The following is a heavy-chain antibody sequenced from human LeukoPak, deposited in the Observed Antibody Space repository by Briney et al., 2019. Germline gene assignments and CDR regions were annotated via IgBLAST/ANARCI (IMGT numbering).Heavy chain of an antibody. J-gene: IGHJ4*02. D-gene: IGHD3-10*01. Sequence: GGSLRLSCSVSGFTFSEYWMRWVRQAPGKGLEWVASIDKDGSEKRYVDSVKGRFTISRDNAKNSVYLEMTSLGAEDTALYYCVPYTQHFGAPGTDYWGQGTLVTVSS. CDR1: GFTFSEYW. CDR3: VPYTQHFGAPGTDY. V-gene: IGHV3-7*01. CDR2: IDKDGSEK.